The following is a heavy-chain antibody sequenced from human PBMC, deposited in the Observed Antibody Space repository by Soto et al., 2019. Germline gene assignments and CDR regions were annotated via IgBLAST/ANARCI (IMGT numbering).Heavy chain of an antibody. Sequence: PSETLSLTCTVSGGSVSSGSYYWSWIRQPPGKGLEWIGYIYYSGSTNYNPSLKSRVTISVDTSKNQFSLKLSSVTAADTAVYYCARYHNDDFDYWGHGTLVTVS. CDR2: IYYSGST. V-gene: IGHV4-61*01. D-gene: IGHD2-2*01. J-gene: IGHJ4*01. CDR1: GGSVSSGSYY. CDR3: ARYHNDDFDY.